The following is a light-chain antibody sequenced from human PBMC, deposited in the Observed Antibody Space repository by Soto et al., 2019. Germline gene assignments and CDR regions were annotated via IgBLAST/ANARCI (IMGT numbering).Light chain of an antibody. V-gene: IGKV3-15*01. CDR3: QQHISWTPYP. J-gene: IGKJ2*01. CDR2: GAS. Sequence: EIVMTQSPATLSVSPGERAALSCRASQSVSSKLAWYQQKPGQAPRLLIYGASTMATRVRARFNGSGSGTEFTLPISSLQSEDCAVYYCQQHISWTPYPFGQGTKLEIK. CDR1: QSVSSK.